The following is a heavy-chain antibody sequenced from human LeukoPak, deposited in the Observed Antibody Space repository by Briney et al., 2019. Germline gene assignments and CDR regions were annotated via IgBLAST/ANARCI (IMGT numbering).Heavy chain of an antibody. J-gene: IGHJ4*02. CDR3: ATVGSESYFDY. V-gene: IGHV1-18*01. CDR1: GYTFTNYG. D-gene: IGHD1-26*01. Sequence: GASVKVSCKASGYTFTNYGISWVRQAPGQGLEWLGWISVYNGNTNYAQKFQGRVIMTTDTSTSTAYMELRSLTSDDTAVYYCATVGSESYFDYWGQGTLVTVSS. CDR2: ISVYNGNT.